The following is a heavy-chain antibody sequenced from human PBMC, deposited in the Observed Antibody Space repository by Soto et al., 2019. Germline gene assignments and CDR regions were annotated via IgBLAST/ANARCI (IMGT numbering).Heavy chain of an antibody. J-gene: IGHJ4*02. V-gene: IGHV3-23*01. D-gene: IGHD1-7*01. CDR2: IYGSGGGI. Sequence: GGSLRLSCTASGFTFSRYAMMWVRQAPGKGLECVSGIYGSGGGIEYADSVKGRFTIYRDRSKNTLYLQMSSLRAEDTALYYCAKNQERELPRVIDFWGQGTLVSVSS. CDR1: GFTFSRYA. CDR3: AKNQERELPRVIDF.